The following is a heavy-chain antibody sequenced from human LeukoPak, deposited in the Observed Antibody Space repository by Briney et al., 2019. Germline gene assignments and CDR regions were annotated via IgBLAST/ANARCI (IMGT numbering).Heavy chain of an antibody. J-gene: IGHJ4*02. V-gene: IGHV4-34*01. CDR2: INHSGST. CDR3: ASTKRGYYDAGYYFDY. D-gene: IGHD3-22*01. Sequence: SETLSLTCAVYGGSFSGYYWSWIRQPPGKGLEWIGEINHSGSTNYNPSLKSRVTISVDTSKNQFSLKLSSVTAADTAVYYCASTKRGYYDAGYYFDYWGQGTLVTVSS. CDR1: GGSFSGYY.